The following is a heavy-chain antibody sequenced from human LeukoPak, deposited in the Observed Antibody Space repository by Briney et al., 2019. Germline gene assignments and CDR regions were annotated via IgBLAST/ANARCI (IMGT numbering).Heavy chain of an antibody. Sequence: ASVKVSCKASGYTFNSYDINWVRQATGQGLEWVGWMNPNSGNTGYAQQFQGRIAITRQTSISTAYMELSRLTSEDTAVYYCARALGAVAGPEDAFDIWGQGTMVTVSS. CDR2: MNPNSGNT. J-gene: IGHJ3*02. V-gene: IGHV1-8*03. CDR3: ARALGAVAGPEDAFDI. CDR1: GYTFNSYD. D-gene: IGHD6-19*01.